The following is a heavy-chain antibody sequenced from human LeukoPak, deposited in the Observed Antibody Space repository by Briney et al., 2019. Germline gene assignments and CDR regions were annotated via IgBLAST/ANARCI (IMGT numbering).Heavy chain of an antibody. CDR1: GYTFTGYY. V-gene: IGHV1-2*02. J-gene: IGHJ4*02. Sequence: GASVKVSCNASGYTFTGYYMHWVRQSPGQRLEWMGWINPNSGGTNYAQKFQGRVTMPRDTSISTAYMELSRLRSDDTAVYYCARVGAHDYPFDYWGQGTLVTVSS. D-gene: IGHD4-11*01. CDR3: ARVGAHDYPFDY. CDR2: INPNSGGT.